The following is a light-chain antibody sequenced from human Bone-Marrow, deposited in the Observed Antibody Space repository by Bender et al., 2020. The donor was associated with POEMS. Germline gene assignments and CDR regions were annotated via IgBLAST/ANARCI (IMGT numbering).Light chain of an antibody. CDR2: SSH. CDR1: SSNIGAHA. Sequence: QSVLTQPPSASGTPGQRVTISCSGGSSNIGAHAVNWYQHLPGTAPKLLIYSSHRRPSEVPDRFPGSKTGASASLAISGLQSEDEADYYCAVWDDSLDGWVVGGGTKLIVL. J-gene: IGLJ3*02. V-gene: IGLV1-44*01. CDR3: AVWDDSLDGWV.